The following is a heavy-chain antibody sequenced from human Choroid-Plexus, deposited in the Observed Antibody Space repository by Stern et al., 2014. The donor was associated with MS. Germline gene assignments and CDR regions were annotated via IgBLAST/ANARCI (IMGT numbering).Heavy chain of an antibody. CDR2: IIPIVGTP. CDR1: GGTFSSQA. Sequence: QVQLVQSGTEVKKPGSSVKVSCRASGGTFSSQAINWVRQAPGQGLEWVGGIIPIVGTPNYAQKVQDRVTITADESTSTAYMDLSSLRSEDTAVYYCATPSTVTVGGMDVWGQGTTVTVSS. J-gene: IGHJ6*02. D-gene: IGHD4-17*01. CDR3: ATPSTVTVGGMDV. V-gene: IGHV1-69*01.